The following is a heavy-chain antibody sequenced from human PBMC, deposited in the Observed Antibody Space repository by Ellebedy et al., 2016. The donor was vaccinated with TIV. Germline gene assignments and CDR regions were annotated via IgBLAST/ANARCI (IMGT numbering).Heavy chain of an antibody. CDR3: ARDRNYYGSGTYYVSDH. Sequence: ASVKVSCXASGYTFSSYGISWVRQAPGQGLEWMGWISGNTANTDYAQKFQGSVIMTTDTSTRMAYMELRGLRSDDTAVYSCARDRNYYGSGTYYVSDHWGQGTLVTVSS. CDR2: ISGNTANT. CDR1: GYTFSSYG. V-gene: IGHV1-18*01. D-gene: IGHD3-10*01. J-gene: IGHJ4*02.